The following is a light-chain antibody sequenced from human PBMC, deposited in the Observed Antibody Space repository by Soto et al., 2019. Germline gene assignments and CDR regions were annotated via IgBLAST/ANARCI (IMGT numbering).Light chain of an antibody. CDR1: QGISGY. CDR2: AAS. J-gene: IGKJ1*01. V-gene: IGKV1-8*01. Sequence: AIRMTQSPSSFSASTGDRVTITCLASQGISGYLAWYQQKPGKAPKLLIYAASTLQSGVPSRFSGSGSGTDFTLTVSCLQSEDFATYYCQQYYSYPQTFGQGTKVEIK. CDR3: QQYYSYPQT.